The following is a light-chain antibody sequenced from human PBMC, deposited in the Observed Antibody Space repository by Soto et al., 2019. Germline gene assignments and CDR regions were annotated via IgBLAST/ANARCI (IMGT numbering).Light chain of an antibody. CDR2: KAS. CDR3: QQYNSYPLT. J-gene: IGKJ4*01. V-gene: IGKV1-5*03. CDR1: QSISSR. Sequence: DIQMTQSPSTLSASVGDRVTNTCRASQSISSRLAWYQQKPGKAPNLLIYKASSLESGVPSRFSGSGSGTEFTLTISSLQPDDFATYYCQQYNSYPLTFGGGTKVEIK.